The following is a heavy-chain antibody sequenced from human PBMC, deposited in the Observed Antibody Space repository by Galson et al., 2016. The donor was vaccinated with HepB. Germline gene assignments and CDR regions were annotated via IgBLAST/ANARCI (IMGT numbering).Heavy chain of an antibody. Sequence: QSGAEVKKPGESLTISCKASGYRFSSYWITWVRQMPGKGLEWVGRIDPMDSHLKYSPSFQGHVIISTDKSISTVYLQWRSLKASDTAMYYCARQRTTVEIADDSYEGWGQGTMVSVSS. CDR1: GYRFSSYW. D-gene: IGHD4-23*01. J-gene: IGHJ3*01. CDR2: IDPMDSHL. V-gene: IGHV5-10-1*01. CDR3: ARQRTTVEIADDSYEG.